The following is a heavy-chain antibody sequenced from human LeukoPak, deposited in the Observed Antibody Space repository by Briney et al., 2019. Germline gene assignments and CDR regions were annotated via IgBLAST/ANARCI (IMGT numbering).Heavy chain of an antibody. Sequence: PGGSLRLSCAVSGFTFSKFWMSWVRQAPGRGLEWVANIHPEGNEKYHVESVKGRFTIPRDNAKNLLFLQMNGLRVEDTAVYYCARGDDFSGDHWGQGTLVTVSS. D-gene: IGHD1-1*01. J-gene: IGHJ4*02. V-gene: IGHV3-7*04. CDR1: GFTFSKFW. CDR3: ARGDDFSGDH. CDR2: IHPEGNEK.